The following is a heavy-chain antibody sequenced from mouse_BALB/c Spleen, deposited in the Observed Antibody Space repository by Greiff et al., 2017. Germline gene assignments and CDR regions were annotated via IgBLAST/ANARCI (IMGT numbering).Heavy chain of an antibody. Sequence: QVQLQQSGAELVRPGSSVKISCKASGYAFSSYWMHWVKQRPGQGLEWIGVIDPSDSYTSYNQKFKGKATLTVDTSSSTAYMQLSSLTSEDSAVYYCTRVYYGSSYGYWGQGTTLTVSS. CDR2: IDPSDSYT. CDR3: TRVYYGSSYGY. V-gene: IGHV1-59*01. D-gene: IGHD1-1*01. CDR1: GYAFSSYW. J-gene: IGHJ2*01.